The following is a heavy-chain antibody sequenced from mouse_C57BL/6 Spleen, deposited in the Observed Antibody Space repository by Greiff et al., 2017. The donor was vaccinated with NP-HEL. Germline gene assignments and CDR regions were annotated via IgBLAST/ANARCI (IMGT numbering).Heavy chain of an antibody. V-gene: IGHV1-26*01. CDR2: INPNNGGT. CDR3: ARHLYYGRSEGYFDY. CDR1: GYTFTDYY. Sequence: VQLQQSGPELVKPGASVKISCKASGYTFTDYYMNWVKQSHGKSLEWIGDINPNNGGTSYNQKFKGKATLTVDKSSSTAYMELRSLTSEDSAVYYCARHLYYGRSEGYFDYWGQGTTLTVSS. J-gene: IGHJ2*01. D-gene: IGHD1-1*01.